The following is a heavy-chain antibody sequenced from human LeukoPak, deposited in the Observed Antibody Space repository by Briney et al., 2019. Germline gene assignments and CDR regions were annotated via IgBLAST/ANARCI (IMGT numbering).Heavy chain of an antibody. CDR3: ARDGSATVTTLCYYGMDV. D-gene: IGHD4-17*01. CDR2: ISAYNGNT. Sequence: ASVKVSCKASGYTFTSYGISWVRQAPGQGLEWMGWISAYNGNTNYAQKLQGRVTMTTDTSTSTAYMELRSLRSDDTAVYYCARDGSATVTTLCYYGMDVWGQGTTVTVSS. V-gene: IGHV1-18*01. CDR1: GYTFTSYG. J-gene: IGHJ6*02.